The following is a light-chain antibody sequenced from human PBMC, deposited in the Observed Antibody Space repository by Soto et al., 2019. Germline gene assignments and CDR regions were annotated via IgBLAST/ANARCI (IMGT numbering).Light chain of an antibody. CDR1: QSVLYSSNNKNY. CDR3: KKNKKPPSYT. V-gene: IGKV4-1*01. J-gene: IGKJ2*01. Sequence: DIVMTQSPDSLAVSLGERATINCKSSQSVLYSSNNKNYLAWYQQKPGQPPKLLIYWASTRESGVPDRFSGTGSGQDFTLTISSLQAENLEFYTCKKNKKPPSYTLGQGTNRRSN. CDR2: WAS.